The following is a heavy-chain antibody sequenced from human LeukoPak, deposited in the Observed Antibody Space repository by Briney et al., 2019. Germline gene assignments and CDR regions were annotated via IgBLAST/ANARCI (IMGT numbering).Heavy chain of an antibody. D-gene: IGHD1-26*01. CDR1: GGSISSYF. CDR2: IYTSGST. Sequence: PSETLSLTCTASGGSISSYFWNWIRQPAGKGLEWIGRIYTSGSTNYNPSLKSRVTMSINTSKNQFSLELSSVTAADTAVYYCARAGGSYYHWFDPWGQGALVTVSP. V-gene: IGHV4-4*07. CDR3: ARAGGSYYHWFDP. J-gene: IGHJ5*02.